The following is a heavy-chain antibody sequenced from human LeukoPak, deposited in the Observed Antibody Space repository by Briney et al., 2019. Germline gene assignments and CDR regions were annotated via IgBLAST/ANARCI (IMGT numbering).Heavy chain of an antibody. CDR1: GGSISSSNYY. CDR3: ARASIAVAGGFDY. D-gene: IGHD6-19*01. Sequence: SETLSLTCTVSGGSISSSNYYWSWIRQPPAKGLEWIGSISYSGSTNYNPSLKSRVTISVDTSKNQFSLKLSSVTAADTAVYYCARASIAVAGGFDYWGQGTLVTVSS. J-gene: IGHJ4*02. V-gene: IGHV4-39*07. CDR2: ISYSGST.